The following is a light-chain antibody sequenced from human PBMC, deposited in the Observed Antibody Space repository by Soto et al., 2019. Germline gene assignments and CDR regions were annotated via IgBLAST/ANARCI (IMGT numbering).Light chain of an antibody. J-gene: IGKJ2*01. CDR2: GGS. V-gene: IGKV3-20*01. Sequence: EIVLTQSPGTLSLSPGERATLSCRASQSVTSSYLAWYQLKPGQAPRVLIYGGSNRATGIPDRFSGSGSGTDFTLTISRLEPEDFAVYFCQQYGNSPPNTFGQGTKVEI. CDR1: QSVTSSY. CDR3: QQYGNSPPNT.